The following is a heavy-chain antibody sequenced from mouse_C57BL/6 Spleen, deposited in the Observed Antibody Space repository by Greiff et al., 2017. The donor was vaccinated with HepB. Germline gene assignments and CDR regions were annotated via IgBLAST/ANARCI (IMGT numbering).Heavy chain of an antibody. CDR2: IFPGSGST. V-gene: IGHV1-75*01. J-gene: IGHJ1*03. D-gene: IGHD1-1*01. CDR1: GYTFTDYY. CDR3: ARWARYGSSYGYFDV. Sequence: VQLQESGPELVKPGASVKISCKASGYTFTDYYINWVKQRPGQGLEWIGWIFPGSGSTYYNEKFKGKATLTVDKSSSTAYMLLSSLTSEDSAVYFCARWARYGSSYGYFDVWGTGTTVTVSS.